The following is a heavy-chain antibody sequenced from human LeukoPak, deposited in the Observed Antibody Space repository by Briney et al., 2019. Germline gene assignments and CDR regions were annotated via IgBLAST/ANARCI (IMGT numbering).Heavy chain of an antibody. CDR3: AREGWYYYDSSGENAFDI. CDR2: IYYSGSN. V-gene: IGHV4-59*01. Sequence: SETLSLTCTVSGGSISSYYWSWIRQPPGKGLEWIGYIYYSGSNNYNPSLKSRVTISVDTSKNHFSLKLSSVTAADTAVYYCAREGWYYYDSSGENAFDIWGQGTMVTVSS. D-gene: IGHD3-22*01. CDR1: GGSISSYY. J-gene: IGHJ3*02.